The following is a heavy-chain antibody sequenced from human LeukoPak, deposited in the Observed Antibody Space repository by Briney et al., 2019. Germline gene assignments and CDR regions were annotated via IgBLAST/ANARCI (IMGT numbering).Heavy chain of an antibody. D-gene: IGHD3-22*01. CDR1: GFTFSSYA. CDR3: AKRPLYYYDSSVYFDY. V-gene: IGHV3-23*01. Sequence: GGSLRLSCAASGFTFSSYAMSWVRQAPGKGLEWVSAISGSGGSTYHADSVKGRFTISRDNSKNTLYLQMNSLRAEDTAVYYCAKRPLYYYDSSVYFDYWGQGTLVTVSS. J-gene: IGHJ4*02. CDR2: ISGSGGST.